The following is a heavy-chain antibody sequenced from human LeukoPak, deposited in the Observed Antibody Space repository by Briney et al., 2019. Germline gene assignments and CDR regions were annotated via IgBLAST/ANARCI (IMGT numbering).Heavy chain of an antibody. Sequence: PGGSLRLSCAASGFIFSDYAFHWVRQGPGKGLEGVAVISYDGGNIYYADSVKGRFLISRDNSINTLYLQIYSLKPEDTAVYYCARDRRPTIGVPYYFDYWGQGTLVTVSS. D-gene: IGHD2-2*01. CDR1: GFIFSDYA. J-gene: IGHJ4*02. V-gene: IGHV3-30*04. CDR3: ARDRRPTIGVPYYFDY. CDR2: ISYDGGNI.